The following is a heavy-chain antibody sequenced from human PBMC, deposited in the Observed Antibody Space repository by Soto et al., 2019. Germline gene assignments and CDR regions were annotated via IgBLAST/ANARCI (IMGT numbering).Heavy chain of an antibody. CDR1: GFTVSSNY. J-gene: IGHJ3*02. V-gene: IGHV3-66*01. D-gene: IGHD3-10*01. Sequence: EVQLVESGGGLVQPGGSLRLSCAASGFTVSSNYMSWVRQAPGKGLEWVSVIYSGGSTYYADSVKGRFTISRDNSKNTLYLQMNSLRAEDTAVYYCARDGAYYYGSGTHSDAFDIWDQGTMVTVSS. CDR2: IYSGGST. CDR3: ARDGAYYYGSGTHSDAFDI.